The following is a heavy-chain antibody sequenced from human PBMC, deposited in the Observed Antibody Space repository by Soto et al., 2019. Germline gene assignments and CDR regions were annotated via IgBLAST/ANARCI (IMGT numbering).Heavy chain of an antibody. J-gene: IGHJ4*02. CDR3: ARLADCSGGSCYVLY. V-gene: IGHV5-51*01. CDR1: GYXFTSYW. Sequence: GESLKISXKGSGYXFTSYWIGWVRQMPGXGXEWMGTIYPGDSDTRYSPSFQGQVTISADKSISTAYLQWSSLKASDTAMYYCARLADCSGGSCYVLYWGQGTLVTVSS. CDR2: IYPGDSDT. D-gene: IGHD2-15*01.